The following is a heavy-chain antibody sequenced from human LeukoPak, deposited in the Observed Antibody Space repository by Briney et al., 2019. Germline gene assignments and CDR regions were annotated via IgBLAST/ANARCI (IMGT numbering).Heavy chain of an antibody. D-gene: IGHD4-17*01. Sequence: GESLRISCRGSGYTFSNYWIGWVRQMPGKGLEWMGIIYPGDSETRYGPPFRGKVTISADKSISTTYLQWSSLEVSDTAMYFCARFLYGHYSHYFDYWGQGTLVTVSS. CDR1: GYTFSNYW. CDR2: IYPGDSET. V-gene: IGHV5-51*01. CDR3: ARFLYGHYSHYFDY. J-gene: IGHJ4*02.